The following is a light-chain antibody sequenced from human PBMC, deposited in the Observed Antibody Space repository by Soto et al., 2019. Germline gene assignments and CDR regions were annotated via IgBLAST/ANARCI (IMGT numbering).Light chain of an antibody. V-gene: IGKV4-1*01. CDR1: QSVLYSSNNKNY. CDR2: WAS. Sequence: DILLTQSPDSLAVSLGERATINCKSSQSVLYSSNNKNYLVWYQQKPGQPPKLLIYWASTRESGVPDRFSGSGSGTDFTLTISSLQAEDVAVYYCQQYYSTPLTFGGGTRWIS. J-gene: IGKJ4*01. CDR3: QQYYSTPLT.